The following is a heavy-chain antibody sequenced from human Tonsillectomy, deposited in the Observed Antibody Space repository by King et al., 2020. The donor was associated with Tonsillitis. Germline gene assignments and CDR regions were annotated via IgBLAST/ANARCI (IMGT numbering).Heavy chain of an antibody. D-gene: IGHD3-9*01. J-gene: IGHJ3*02. V-gene: IGHV3-20*04. CDR2: LNWDGGSA. Sequence: VQLVESGGGVARPGGSLRLACAASGFTFSDYGMTWVRQAPGKGLEGVSGLNWDGGSAVYADSVKGRFTISRDNGRNSLYLQMNSLRAEDTALYYCVRDKYHDLLTPYLYYGFDMWGQGTMVTVSS. CDR3: VRDKYHDLLTPYLYYGFDM. CDR1: GFTFSDYG.